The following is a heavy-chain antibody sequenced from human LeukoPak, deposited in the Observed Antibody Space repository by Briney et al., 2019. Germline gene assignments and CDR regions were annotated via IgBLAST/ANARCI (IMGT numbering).Heavy chain of an antibody. V-gene: IGHV4-30-2*01. J-gene: IGHJ5*02. CDR1: GVSINSGGYS. D-gene: IGHD6-13*01. Sequence: KPSETLSLTCAVSGVSINSGGYSWTWIRQPPGKGLEWIGYISDDGGYHSGSTYSKPSLKSRVTISVDRSKNQFSLKLTSVTAADTAVYYCARAAGADEMYRWFDPWGPGILVIVSS. CDR3: ARAAGADEMYRWFDP. CDR2: ISDDGGYHSGST.